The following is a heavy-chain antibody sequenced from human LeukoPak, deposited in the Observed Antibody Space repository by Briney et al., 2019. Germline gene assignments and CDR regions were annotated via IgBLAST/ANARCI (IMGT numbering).Heavy chain of an antibody. CDR3: AREVVAIRTFDY. Sequence: GSLRLSCAASGFTFSSYWMSWVRQPPGKGLEWIGEINHSGSTNYNPSLKSRVTISVDTSKNQFSLKLSSVTAADTAVYYCAREVVAIRTFDYWGQGTLVTVSS. J-gene: IGHJ4*02. CDR1: GFTFSSYW. D-gene: IGHD2-2*01. CDR2: INHSGST. V-gene: IGHV4-34*01.